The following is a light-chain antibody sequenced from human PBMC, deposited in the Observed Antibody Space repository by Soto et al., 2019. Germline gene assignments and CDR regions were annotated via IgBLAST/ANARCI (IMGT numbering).Light chain of an antibody. CDR3: SAYTTFNTVI. Sequence: QSVLTQPASVSGSPGQSITISCAGTSADIGAYRYVSWHQQHPGKAPKLLIYEVNYRPSGVSDRFFGSKSGNTASLTISGLQAEDEADYYCSAYTTFNTVIFGGGTQLTVL. J-gene: IGLJ7*01. V-gene: IGLV2-14*01. CDR2: EVN. CDR1: SADIGAYRY.